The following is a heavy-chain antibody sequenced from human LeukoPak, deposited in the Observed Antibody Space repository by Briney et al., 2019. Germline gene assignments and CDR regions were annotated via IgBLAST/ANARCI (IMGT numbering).Heavy chain of an antibody. CDR2: IYYSGST. CDR3: ARRDSSGPPHAFDI. J-gene: IGHJ3*02. CDR1: GFTFSSYE. V-gene: IGHV4-39*01. D-gene: IGHD3-22*01. Sequence: GSLRLSCAASGFTFSSYEMNWIRQPPGKGLEWIGSIYYSGSTYYNPSLKSRVTISVDTSKNQFSLKLSSVTAADTAVYYCARRDSSGPPHAFDIWGQGTMVTVSS.